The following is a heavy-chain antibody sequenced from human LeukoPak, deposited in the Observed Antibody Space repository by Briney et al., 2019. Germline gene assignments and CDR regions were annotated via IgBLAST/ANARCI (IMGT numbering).Heavy chain of an antibody. V-gene: IGHV3-23*01. CDR1: GFTFRSYD. CDR2: ISQTGGDT. CDR3: AKDLRGAGFDY. Sequence: GGSLRLSCAASGFTFRSYDMTWVRQAPGKGLEWVSLISQTGGDTYYADSVKGQFTISRDNSKNMLFLQMSSLRAEDTAVYYCAKDLRGAGFDYWGQGNLVTVSS. J-gene: IGHJ4*02. D-gene: IGHD1-26*01.